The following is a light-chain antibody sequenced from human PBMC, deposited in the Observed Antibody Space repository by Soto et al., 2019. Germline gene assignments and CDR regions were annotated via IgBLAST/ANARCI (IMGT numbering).Light chain of an antibody. CDR1: QGISSS. Sequence: DIQLTQSPSFLSASVGDRVTITFLASQGISSSLAWYQQKPGEAPRLLIYAASTLQSGVPSRFSGSGYGTEFTLTISSLQPDDFATYYCQHYNSYSEAFGQGTKVDIK. CDR2: AAS. CDR3: QHYNSYSEA. J-gene: IGKJ1*01. V-gene: IGKV1-9*01.